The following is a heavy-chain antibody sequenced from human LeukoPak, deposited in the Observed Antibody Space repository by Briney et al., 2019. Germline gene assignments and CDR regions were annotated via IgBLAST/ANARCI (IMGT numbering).Heavy chain of an antibody. CDR3: AKGQSAGTRVLRWFDP. J-gene: IGHJ5*02. V-gene: IGHV3-23*01. CDR1: GFTFRNYA. Sequence: PGGSLRLSCTASGFTFRNYAMTWVRQAPGKGLEFVSAISGSGGSTYYADSVKGRFTIARDNSNNTLYLQMNSLRAEDTAVYYCAKGQSAGTRVLRWFDPWGQGTLVTVSS. D-gene: IGHD6-13*01. CDR2: ISGSGGST.